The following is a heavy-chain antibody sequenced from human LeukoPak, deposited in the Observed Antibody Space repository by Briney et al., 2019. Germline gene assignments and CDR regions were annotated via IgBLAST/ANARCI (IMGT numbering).Heavy chain of an antibody. CDR1: GESLTGFY. CDR3: ARSYSGSYYIDAFDI. V-gene: IGHV4-34*01. Sequence: SETLSLTCAVFGESLTGFYWSWIRQAPGKGLEWIGEINHGGSTNYSPSLKSRVTISVDTSKNQFSLKLSSVTAADTAVYYCARSYSGSYYIDAFDIWAKGQWSPSLQ. D-gene: IGHD1-26*01. J-gene: IGHJ3*02. CDR2: INHGGST.